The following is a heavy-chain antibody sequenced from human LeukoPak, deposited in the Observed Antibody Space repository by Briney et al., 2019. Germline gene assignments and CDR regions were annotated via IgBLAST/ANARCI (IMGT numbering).Heavy chain of an antibody. J-gene: IGHJ4*02. CDR1: GGSISSYY. V-gene: IGHV4-59*08. Sequence: SETLSLTCTVSGGSISSYYWSWIRQPPGEGLEWIGYIYYSGSTNYNPSLKSRVTISVDTSKNQFSLKLSSVTAADTAVYYCARCRHGYEHTFDYWGQGTLVTVSS. CDR3: ARCRHGYEHTFDY. CDR2: IYYSGST. D-gene: IGHD5-24*01.